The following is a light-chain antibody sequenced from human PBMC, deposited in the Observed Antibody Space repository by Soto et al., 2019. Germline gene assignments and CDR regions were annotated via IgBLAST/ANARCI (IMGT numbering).Light chain of an antibody. J-gene: IGKJ4*01. CDR2: AAS. V-gene: IGKV1-39*01. CDR3: QQSYSTPLT. Sequence: DIQLTHSQFSLSASVGDSFTLTFRASQSISSYLNWYQQKPGRAPDLLIYAASSLQSGVQSRFSGSGSGTDFTLTISSLQPEDFATYYCQQSYSTPLTFGGGTKVDI. CDR1: QSISSY.